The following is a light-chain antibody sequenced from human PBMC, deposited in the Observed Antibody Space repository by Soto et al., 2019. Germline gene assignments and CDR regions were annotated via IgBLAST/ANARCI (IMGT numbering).Light chain of an antibody. CDR1: SSDVGGYNY. CDR3: SSYTGSSTYVV. CDR2: DVS. Sequence: QSALTQPASVSGSPGQSITISCTGTSSDVGGYNYVSWYQQHPGKAPKLMIYDVSNRPSGVSNRFSGSKSGNTASLTISGLQAEDEADYSRSSYTGSSTYVVFGGGTTLTVL. V-gene: IGLV2-14*01. J-gene: IGLJ2*01.